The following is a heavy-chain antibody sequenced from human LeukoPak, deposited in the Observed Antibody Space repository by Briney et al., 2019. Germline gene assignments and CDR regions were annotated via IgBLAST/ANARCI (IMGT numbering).Heavy chain of an antibody. J-gene: IGHJ4*02. CDR1: GFTLSSYA. CDR2: ISYDGSNK. Sequence: GGSLRLSCAASGFTLSSYAMHWVRQAPGKGLEWVAVISYDGSNKYDADSVKGRFTISRDNSKNTLYLQMNSLRAEDTAVYYCALYCSSTSCYSDYWGQGTLVTVSS. CDR3: ALYCSSTSCYSDY. V-gene: IGHV3-30*04. D-gene: IGHD2-2*01.